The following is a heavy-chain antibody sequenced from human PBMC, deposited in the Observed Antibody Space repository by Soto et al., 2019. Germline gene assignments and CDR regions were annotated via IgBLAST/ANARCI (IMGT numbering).Heavy chain of an antibody. Sequence: SVKVSCKASGGTFSSYAISWVRQAPGQGLEWMGGIIPIFGTANYAQKFQGRVTITADESTSTAYMELSSLRSEDTAVYYCARGTYYYDSSGYLAHYYGMDVRGQGTTVTVSS. CDR3: ARGTYYYDSSGYLAHYYGMDV. V-gene: IGHV1-69*13. CDR2: IIPIFGTA. CDR1: GGTFSSYA. D-gene: IGHD3-22*01. J-gene: IGHJ6*02.